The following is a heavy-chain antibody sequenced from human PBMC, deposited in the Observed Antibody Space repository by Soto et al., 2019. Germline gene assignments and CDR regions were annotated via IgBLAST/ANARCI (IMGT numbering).Heavy chain of an antibody. J-gene: IGHJ4*02. D-gene: IGHD1-1*01. CDR1: GYTFTSDG. CDR2: ISAYNGNT. Sequence: QVQLMQSGPEVKKPGASVKVSCKASGYTFTSDGISWVRQAPGQGLELMGWISAYNGNTKYEEEFQGRVTMTTDTSTSTAYMELTGLRSDDTAVYYCARDHVGRRWYLDSWGQGTLVTVSS. CDR3: ARDHVGRRWYLDS. V-gene: IGHV1-18*04.